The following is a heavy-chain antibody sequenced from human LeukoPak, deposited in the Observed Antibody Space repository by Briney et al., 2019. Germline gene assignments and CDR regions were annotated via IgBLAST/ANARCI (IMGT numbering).Heavy chain of an antibody. CDR2: ISSSSSYI. CDR1: GFTFSSYS. V-gene: IGHV3-21*01. Sequence: GGPLRLSCAASGFTFSSYSMNWVRQAPGKGLEWVSSISSSSSYIYYADSVKGRFTISRDNAENSLYLQMNSLRAEDTAVYYCARVWRGAFDIWGQGTMVTVSS. CDR3: ARVWRGAFDI. D-gene: IGHD3-10*01. J-gene: IGHJ3*02.